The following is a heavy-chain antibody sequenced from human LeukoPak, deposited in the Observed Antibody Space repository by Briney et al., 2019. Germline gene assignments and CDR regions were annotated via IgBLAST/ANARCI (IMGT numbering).Heavy chain of an antibody. CDR1: GYTFTSYD. V-gene: IGHV1-8*01. J-gene: IGHJ6*02. CDR3: ARGAGSGYCSSTSCYYYYYYGMDV. D-gene: IGHD2-2*03. Sequence: ASVKVSCKASGYTFTSYDINWVRQATGQGLGWMGWMNPNSGNTGYAQKFQGRVTMTRNTSISTAYMELSSLRSEDTAVYYCARGAGSGYCSSTSCYYYYYYGMDVWGQGTTVTVSS. CDR2: MNPNSGNT.